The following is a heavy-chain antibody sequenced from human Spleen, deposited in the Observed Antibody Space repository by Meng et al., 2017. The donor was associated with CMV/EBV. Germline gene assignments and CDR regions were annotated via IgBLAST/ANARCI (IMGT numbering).Heavy chain of an antibody. CDR3: ARARFDY. Sequence: SETLSLTCTVSGGSVSSSSYFWGWIRQPPGKGLEWIGSIYYCGSTYYNPSLKSRVTISVDTSKNQFSLKLSSVTAADTAVYYCARARFDYWGQGTLVTVSS. J-gene: IGHJ4*02. CDR2: IYYCGST. V-gene: IGHV4-39*07. CDR1: GGSVSSSSYF.